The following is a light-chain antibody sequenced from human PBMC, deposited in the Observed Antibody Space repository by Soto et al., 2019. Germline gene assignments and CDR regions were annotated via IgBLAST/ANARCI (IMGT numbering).Light chain of an antibody. CDR2: EVS. V-gene: IGLV2-14*01. Sequence: QSVLTQPASVSGSPGRSITISCTGNSSDVGASKYVSWYQQYPGKAPKLMLYEVSYRPSGVSNRFSGSKSGNMASLTISGLQAEDEADYYCSSYTTSSTLVVFGSGTKVTVL. CDR3: SSYTTSSTLVV. CDR1: SSDVGASKY. J-gene: IGLJ1*01.